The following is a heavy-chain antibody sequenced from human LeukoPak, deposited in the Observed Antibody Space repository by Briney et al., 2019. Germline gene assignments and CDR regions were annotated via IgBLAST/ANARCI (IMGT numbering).Heavy chain of an antibody. V-gene: IGHV3-48*01. J-gene: IGHJ4*02. CDR2: ISSSSSAR. CDR1: GFTFSSHS. Sequence: PGGSLRLSCAASGFTFSSHSMNWVRQAPGKGLEWVSYISSSSSARYYADFVKGRFTISRDDARNSLYLQMNSLRAEDTAVYYCARDLLHSSGWYFDYWGQGTLVTVSS. CDR3: ARDLLHSSGWYFDY. D-gene: IGHD6-19*01.